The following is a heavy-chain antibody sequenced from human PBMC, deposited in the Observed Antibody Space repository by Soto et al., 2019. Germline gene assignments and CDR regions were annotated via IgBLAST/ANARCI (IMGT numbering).Heavy chain of an antibody. D-gene: IGHD3-22*01. V-gene: IGHV4-31*03. CDR2: IYYSGST. CDR1: GGSISSGGYY. Sequence: PSETLSLTCTVSGGSISSGGYYWSWIRQHPGKGLEWIGYIYYSGSTYYNPSLKSRVTISVDTSKNQFSLKLSSVTAADTAVYYCARAGGMLGSSYYYDSSGPEQYAFDIWRQGTMVTVSS. CDR3: ARAGGMLGSSYYYDSSGPEQYAFDI. J-gene: IGHJ3*02.